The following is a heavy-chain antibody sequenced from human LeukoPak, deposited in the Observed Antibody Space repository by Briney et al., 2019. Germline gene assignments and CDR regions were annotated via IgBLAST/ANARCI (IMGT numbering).Heavy chain of an antibody. CDR3: ARDQNSGCPPAY. CDR2: IYHSGNT. CDR1: GFTFSTSW. D-gene: IGHD6-19*01. J-gene: IGHJ4*02. V-gene: IGHV4-4*02. Sequence: PGGSLRLSCAASGFTFSTSWMSWVRQPPGKGLEWIGEIYHSGNTNYNPSLKSRVIISVDKSKNQFSLKLSSVTAADTAVYYCARDQNSGCPPAYWGQGTLVIVSS.